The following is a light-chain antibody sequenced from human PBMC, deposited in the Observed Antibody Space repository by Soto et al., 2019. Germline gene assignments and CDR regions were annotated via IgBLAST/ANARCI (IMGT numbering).Light chain of an antibody. CDR2: SNT. CDR3: ASWDDSLNGVV. V-gene: IGLV1-44*01. CDR1: SSNIGSNT. J-gene: IGLJ2*01. Sequence: QSVLTQPPSASATPGQRVTISCSGSSSNIGSNTVNWYQQLPGTAPKLLIYSNTQRPPGVPDRFSGSKSGTSASLAISGLQSDDEADFYCASWDDSLNGVVFGGGTKLTVL.